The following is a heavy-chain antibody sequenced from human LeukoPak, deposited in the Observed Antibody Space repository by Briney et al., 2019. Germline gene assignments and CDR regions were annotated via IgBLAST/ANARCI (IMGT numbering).Heavy chain of an antibody. Sequence: ASVKVSRKASGYTFTSYYMHWVRQAPGQGLEWMGIINPSGGSTSYAQKFQGRVTMTRETSTSTVYMELSSLRSEDTAVYYCATEIVVVVAATGWPRDYYFDYWGQGTLVTVSS. V-gene: IGHV1-46*01. CDR3: ATEIVVVVAATGWPRDYYFDY. CDR2: INPSGGST. D-gene: IGHD2-15*01. CDR1: GYTFTSYY. J-gene: IGHJ4*02.